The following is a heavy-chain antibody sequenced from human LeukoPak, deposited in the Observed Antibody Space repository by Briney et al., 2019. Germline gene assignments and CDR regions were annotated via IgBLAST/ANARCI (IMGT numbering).Heavy chain of an antibody. D-gene: IGHD6-19*01. Sequence: PGGSLRLSCAASGFTFSNYGMSWVRQAPGRGLEWVSVIYSGGSTYYADSVKGRFTISRDNSKNTLYLQMNSLRAEGTAVYYCARASIRGVAGFAYYYYYYMDVWGKGTTVTISS. V-gene: IGHV3-53*01. CDR2: IYSGGST. CDR1: GFTFSNYG. CDR3: ARASIRGVAGFAYYYYYYMDV. J-gene: IGHJ6*03.